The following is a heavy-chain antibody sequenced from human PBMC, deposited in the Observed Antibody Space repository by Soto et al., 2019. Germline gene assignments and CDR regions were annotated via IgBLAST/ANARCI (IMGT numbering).Heavy chain of an antibody. Sequence: GGSLRLSCAASGFTFSSYWMSWVRQAPGKGLEWVANIKQDGSEKYYVDSVKGRFTISRDNAKNSLYLQMNSLRAEDTAVYYCARDRFKVLLWFGEKGLDVWGKGTTVTVSS. V-gene: IGHV3-7*01. CDR2: IKQDGSEK. CDR1: GFTFSSYW. D-gene: IGHD3-10*01. CDR3: ARDRFKVLLWFGEKGLDV. J-gene: IGHJ6*04.